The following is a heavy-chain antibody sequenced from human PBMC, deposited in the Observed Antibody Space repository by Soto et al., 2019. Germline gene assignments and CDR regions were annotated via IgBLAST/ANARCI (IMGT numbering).Heavy chain of an antibody. Sequence: SVKVSCKASGGTFSSYAISWVRQAPGQGLEWMGGIIPIFGTANYAQKFQGRVTITADESTSTAYMELSSLRSEDTAVYYCARAQYYYDSSGYYLPYYYGMAVWGQGTTVTVSS. D-gene: IGHD3-22*01. CDR2: IIPIFGTA. CDR1: GGTFSSYA. J-gene: IGHJ6*02. V-gene: IGHV1-69*13. CDR3: ARAQYYYDSSGYYLPYYYGMAV.